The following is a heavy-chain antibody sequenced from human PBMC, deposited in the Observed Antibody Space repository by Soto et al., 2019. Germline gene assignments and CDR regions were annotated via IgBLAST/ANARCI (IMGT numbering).Heavy chain of an antibody. D-gene: IGHD3-10*01. CDR1: GGSISSGGYY. J-gene: IGHJ6*02. CDR3: ASDAYGGGGCYCGMDV. Sequence: QVQLQESGPGLLKPSQTLSLTCTVSGGSISSGGYYWSWIRQHPGKGLEWLGYIYYSGSTYYNPSRKSRVTISVHTSKSLFALRRSSATAAVTALYYWASDAYGGGGCYCGMDVWGQGPTVTVSS. V-gene: IGHV4-31*03. CDR2: IYYSGST.